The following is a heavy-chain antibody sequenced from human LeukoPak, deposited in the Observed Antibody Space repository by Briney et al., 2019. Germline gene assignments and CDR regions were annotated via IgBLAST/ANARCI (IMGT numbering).Heavy chain of an antibody. Sequence: PSETLSLTCTVSGGSISSSSYYWGWIRQPPGKGLEWIGSIYYSGSTYYNPSLKSRVTISVDTSNNQFSLKLSSVTAADTAVYYCARRQFSGWDDYWGQGTLVTVSS. CDR3: ARRQFSGWDDY. J-gene: IGHJ4*02. D-gene: IGHD6-19*01. CDR1: GGSISSSSYY. V-gene: IGHV4-39*01. CDR2: IYYSGST.